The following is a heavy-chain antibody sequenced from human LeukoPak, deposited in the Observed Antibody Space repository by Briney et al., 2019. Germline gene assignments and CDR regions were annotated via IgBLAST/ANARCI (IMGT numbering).Heavy chain of an antibody. CDR3: AKVGMATISLTYYFDY. CDR1: GFTFDDYA. D-gene: IGHD5-24*01. V-gene: IGHV3-9*01. J-gene: IGHJ4*02. Sequence: GGSLSLSCAASGFTFDDYAMHWVRQAPGKGLEWVSGISWNSGSIGYADSVKGRFTISRDNAKNSLYLQMNSLRAEDTALYYCAKVGMATISLTYYFDYWGQGTLVTVSS. CDR2: ISWNSGSI.